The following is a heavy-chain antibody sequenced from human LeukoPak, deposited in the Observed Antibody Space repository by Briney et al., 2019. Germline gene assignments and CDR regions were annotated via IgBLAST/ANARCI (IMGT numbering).Heavy chain of an antibody. CDR1: GFTFSNYS. CDR2: IGTTGSYI. Sequence: GGSLRLSCAASGFTFSNYSMNWVRQAPGKGLEWVSSIGTTGSYIFYADSVKGRFTISRDNAKNTLYLQMNSLRAEDTAVYYCARHSTFFGVVIIKGRVRGPFDYWGQGTLVTVSS. CDR3: ARHSTFFGVVIIKGRVRGPFDY. D-gene: IGHD3-3*01. V-gene: IGHV3-21*01. J-gene: IGHJ4*02.